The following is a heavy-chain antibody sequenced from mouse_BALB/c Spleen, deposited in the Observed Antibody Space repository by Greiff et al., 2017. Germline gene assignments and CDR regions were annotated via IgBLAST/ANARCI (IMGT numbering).Heavy chain of an antibody. D-gene: IGHD1-1*01. Sequence: QVQLQQSGPGLVAPSQSLSITCTVSGFSLTSYGVHWVRQPPGKGLEWLGVIWAGGSTNYNSALMSRLSISKDNSKSQVFLKMNSLQTDDTAMYYCAREGDYGSSYDYAMDYWGQGTSVTVSS. CDR3: AREGDYGSSYDYAMDY. CDR1: GFSLTSYG. V-gene: IGHV2-9*02. CDR2: IWAGGST. J-gene: IGHJ4*01.